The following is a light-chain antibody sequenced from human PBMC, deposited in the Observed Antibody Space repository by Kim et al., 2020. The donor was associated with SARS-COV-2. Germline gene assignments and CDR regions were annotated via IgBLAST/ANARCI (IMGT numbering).Light chain of an antibody. V-gene: IGKV1-12*01. CDR2: DAS. CDR1: QGISSR. CDR3: QQANSFPLT. J-gene: IGKJ4*01. Sequence: DIQMTQSPSSVSASVGDTVTITCRASQGISSRLAWYQQKPGRAPNLLIYDASSLQSGVPSRFSGSGSGTDFTLTISSLQPEDFATYYCQQANSFPLTFGGGTKVDIK.